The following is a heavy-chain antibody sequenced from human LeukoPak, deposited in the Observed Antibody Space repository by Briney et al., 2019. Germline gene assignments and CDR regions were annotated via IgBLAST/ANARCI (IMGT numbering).Heavy chain of an antibody. CDR3: AKDRWNTVMAHFDY. D-gene: IGHD5-18*01. V-gene: IGHV3-23*01. Sequence: PGGSLRLSCAATGFAFSNYAMGWVRQAPGKGLEWVSGISGSGGSTYYADSVKGRFTISRDNPKNTLYLQMNSLRAEDTAVYYCAKDRWNTVMAHFDYWGQGTLVTVSS. CDR1: GFAFSNYA. CDR2: ISGSGGST. J-gene: IGHJ4*02.